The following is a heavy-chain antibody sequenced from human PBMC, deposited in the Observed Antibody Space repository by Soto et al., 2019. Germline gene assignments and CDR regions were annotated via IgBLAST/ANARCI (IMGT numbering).Heavy chain of an antibody. CDR2: IYWDDDK. CDR3: AHRVLRTVFGLVTTTAIYFDF. V-gene: IGHV2-5*02. D-gene: IGHD3-3*01. CDR1: GFSLTTSGVG. J-gene: IGHJ4*02. Sequence: ITLKESGPTVVKPTETLTLTCTFSGFSLTTSGVGVGWVRQSPGKAPEWLALIYWDDDKRYSTSLKSRLPITKATSKNQVVLTMAYVDPADTATYYCAHRVLRTVFGLVTTTAIYFDFWGQGTPVVVSS.